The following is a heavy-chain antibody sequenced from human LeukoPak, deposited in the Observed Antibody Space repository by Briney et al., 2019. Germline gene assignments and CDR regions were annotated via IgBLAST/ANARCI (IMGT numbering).Heavy chain of an antibody. Sequence: SETLSLTCTGSGGSISGYYWSWIRQPPGKGLEWIGYIYYSGSTNYNPSLKSRVTISVDTSKNQFSLKLSSVTAADTAVYYCAREPPYSRWFDPWGQGTLVTVSS. CDR2: IYYSGST. D-gene: IGHD6-13*01. CDR3: AREPPYSRWFDP. J-gene: IGHJ5*02. CDR1: GGSISGYY. V-gene: IGHV4-59*01.